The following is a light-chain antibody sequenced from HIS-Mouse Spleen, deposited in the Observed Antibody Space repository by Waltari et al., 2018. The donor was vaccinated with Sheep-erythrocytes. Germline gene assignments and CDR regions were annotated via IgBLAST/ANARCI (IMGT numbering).Light chain of an antibody. V-gene: IGLV2-11*01. CDR3: CSYAGSYTYWV. J-gene: IGLJ3*02. CDR1: SSDVGGYNY. CDR2: DVS. Sequence: QSALTQPRSVSGSPGQSVTISCTGTSSDVGGYNYFSWYQQHPGKAPQLMLYDVSKRPSGVPGRFSGSKSGNPASLTSSGLQAEEEAEYYGCSYAGSYTYWVFGGGTKLTVL.